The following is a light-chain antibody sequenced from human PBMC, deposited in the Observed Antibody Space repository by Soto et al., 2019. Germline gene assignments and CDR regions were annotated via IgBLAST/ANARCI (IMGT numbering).Light chain of an antibody. CDR1: QSVLYSSNNKNY. CDR2: WAS. Sequence: DIVMTQSPDSLAVSLGERATINCKSSQSVLYSSNNKNYLALYQQKPGQPPKLLIYWASTRESVVPDRFSGSGSGTDFTLTISSLQAEDVAVYYCQQYYSTPRTFGQGTKVEIK. CDR3: QQYYSTPRT. J-gene: IGKJ1*01. V-gene: IGKV4-1*01.